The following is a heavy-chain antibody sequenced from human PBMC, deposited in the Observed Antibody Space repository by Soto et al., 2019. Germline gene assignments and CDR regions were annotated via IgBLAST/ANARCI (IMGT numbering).Heavy chain of an antibody. Sequence: GGSLRLSCAASGFTFRGYWMTWVRQAPGKGLEWVAHINQDGSEKYYVGSVRGRFTISRDNAKNSLDLQMNSLRAEDTAVYYCARSGVALAATPWDWGQGTLVTVSS. CDR2: INQDGSEK. J-gene: IGHJ4*02. D-gene: IGHD2-15*01. CDR1: GFTFRGYW. V-gene: IGHV3-7*01. CDR3: ARSGVALAATPWD.